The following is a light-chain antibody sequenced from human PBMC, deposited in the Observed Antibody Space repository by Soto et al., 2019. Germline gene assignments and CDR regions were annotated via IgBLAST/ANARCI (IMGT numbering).Light chain of an antibody. Sequence: EIVLTQSPGTLSLSPGERATLSCRASQSVSSNYLAWYQQKPGQAPRLLIYGASSRATGIPDRFSGSGSGTDFPLTISRLEPEVFAEYYCQQYSSSSFVGHGTKVDIK. CDR1: QSVSSNY. J-gene: IGKJ3*01. CDR2: GAS. V-gene: IGKV3-20*01. CDR3: QQYSSSSF.